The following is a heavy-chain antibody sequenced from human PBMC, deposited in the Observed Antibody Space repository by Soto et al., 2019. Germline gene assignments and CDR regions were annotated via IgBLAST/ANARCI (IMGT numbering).Heavy chain of an antibody. J-gene: IGHJ4*02. D-gene: IGHD3-22*01. V-gene: IGHV1-58*01. CDR1: GFTFTSSA. CDR2: IVVGSGNT. Sequence: ASVKVSCKASGFTFTSSAVQWVRRARGQRLEWIGWIVVGSGNTNYAQKFQERVTITRDMSTSTAYMELSSLRSEDTAVYYCAAVSPPYYDSSGFGYWGQGALVTVSS. CDR3: AAVSPPYYDSSGFGY.